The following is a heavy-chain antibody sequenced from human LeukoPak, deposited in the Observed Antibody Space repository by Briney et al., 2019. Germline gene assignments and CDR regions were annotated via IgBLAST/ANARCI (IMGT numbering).Heavy chain of an antibody. Sequence: SETLSLTCAVYGGSFSGYYWSWIRQPPGKGLEWIGEINHSGSTNYNPSLKSRVTISVDTSKNQFSLQLNSVTPEDTAVYYCARGWELLGYFDYWGQGTLVTVSS. CDR2: INHSGST. D-gene: IGHD1-26*01. CDR1: GGSFSGYY. CDR3: ARGWELLGYFDY. V-gene: IGHV4-34*01. J-gene: IGHJ4*02.